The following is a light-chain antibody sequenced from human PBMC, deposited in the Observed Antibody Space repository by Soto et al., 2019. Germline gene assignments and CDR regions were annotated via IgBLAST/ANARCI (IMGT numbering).Light chain of an antibody. CDR1: SSDVGGYYY. Sequence: QSVLTQPDSVSGAPGQSITISCTGTSSDVGGYYYVSWYQQLPGKAPKLMISEVSNRPSGVSNRFSGSKSGNTASLTISGLQAEDEADYYCSSYTAGGTIFGTGTKVTVL. J-gene: IGLJ1*01. CDR3: SSYTAGGTI. V-gene: IGLV2-14*01. CDR2: EVS.